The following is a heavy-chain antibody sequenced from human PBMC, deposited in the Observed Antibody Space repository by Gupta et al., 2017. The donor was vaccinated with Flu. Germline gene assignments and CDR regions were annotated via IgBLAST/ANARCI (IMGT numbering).Heavy chain of an antibody. CDR1: GGTFSSYA. J-gene: IGHJ4*02. V-gene: IGHV1-69*01. D-gene: IGHD2-21*02. CDR3: AGPDPYCGGDCRYFDY. CDR2: IIPIFGTA. Sequence: QVQLVQSGAEVKKPGSSVKVSCKASGGTFSSYAISWVRQAPGQGLEWMGGIIPIFGTANYAQKFQGRVTITADESTSTAYMELSSLRSEDTAVYYCAGPDPYCGGDCRYFDYWGQGTLVTVSS.